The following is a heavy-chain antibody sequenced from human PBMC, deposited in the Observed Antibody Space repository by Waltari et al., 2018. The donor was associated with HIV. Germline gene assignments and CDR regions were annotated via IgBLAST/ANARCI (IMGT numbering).Heavy chain of an antibody. V-gene: IGHV3-15*01. CDR3: TSTGGGITDY. Sequence: EVQLVESGGGLVKPGESLRLSCAASGFTLTNAWMSWVRQVPGKGLEWVGRNKSEDDGGTTDYAAPVKGRFTISRDDSKNALYLQMNSLKTEDTALYYCTSTGGGITDYWGQGTLVTVSS. J-gene: IGHJ4*02. D-gene: IGHD2-15*01. CDR2: NKSEDDGGTT. CDR1: GFTLTNAW.